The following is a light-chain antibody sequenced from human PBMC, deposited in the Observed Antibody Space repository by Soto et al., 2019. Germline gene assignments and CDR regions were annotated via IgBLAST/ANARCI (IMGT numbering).Light chain of an antibody. Sequence: QSALTQPPSASGSPGQSVTISCTGTSSDVGGSNYVSWYQPHPGKAPKLMISEVSKRPSGVPDRFSGSKSGNTASLTVSGLQAEDEADDYCSSFAGNNNLVFGGGTKLTVL. CDR3: SSFAGNNNLV. V-gene: IGLV2-8*01. CDR1: SSDVGGSNY. J-gene: IGLJ2*01. CDR2: EVS.